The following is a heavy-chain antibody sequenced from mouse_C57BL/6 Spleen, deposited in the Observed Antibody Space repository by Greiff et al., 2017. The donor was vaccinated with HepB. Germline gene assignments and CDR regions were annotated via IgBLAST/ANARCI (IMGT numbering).Heavy chain of an antibody. Sequence: EVNVVESGGGLVQSGRSLRLSCATSGFTFSDFYMEWVRQAPGKGLEWIAASRNKANDYTTEYSASVKGRFIVSRDTSQSILYLQMNALRAEDTAIYYCARDAPIYYDYPYYYAMDYWGQGTSVTVSS. CDR3: ARDAPIYYDYPYYYAMDY. CDR1: GFTFSDFY. J-gene: IGHJ4*01. D-gene: IGHD2-4*01. V-gene: IGHV7-1*01. CDR2: SRNKANDYTT.